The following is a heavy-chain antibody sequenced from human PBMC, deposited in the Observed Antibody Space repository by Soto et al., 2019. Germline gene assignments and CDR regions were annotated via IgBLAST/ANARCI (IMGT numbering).Heavy chain of an antibody. D-gene: IGHD4-17*01. V-gene: IGHV3-23*01. CDR2: ISGSGGST. Sequence: EVQLLESGGGLVQPGGSLRLSCAASGFTFSSYAMSWVRQAPGKGLEWVSAISGSGGSTYYADSVKGRFTISRDNSKNTLYLQRNSLRAEDTAVYYCAKHREEDDFGDYWGQGTLVTVSS. CDR3: AKHREEDDFGDY. J-gene: IGHJ4*02. CDR1: GFTFSSYA.